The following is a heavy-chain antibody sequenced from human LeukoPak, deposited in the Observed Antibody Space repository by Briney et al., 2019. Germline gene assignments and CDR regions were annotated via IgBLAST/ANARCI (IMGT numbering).Heavy chain of an antibody. Sequence: SETLSLTCTVSSGSISSYYWSWIRQPPGKGLEWIGYIYDSGSTNYNPSLKSRVTISVDTSKNQFSLKLSSVTAADTAVYYCARDRNGSGSYYSYYYYYGMDVWGQGTTVTVSS. CDR2: IYDSGST. CDR1: SGSISSYY. D-gene: IGHD3-10*01. CDR3: ARDRNGSGSYYSYYYYYGMDV. J-gene: IGHJ6*02. V-gene: IGHV4-59*01.